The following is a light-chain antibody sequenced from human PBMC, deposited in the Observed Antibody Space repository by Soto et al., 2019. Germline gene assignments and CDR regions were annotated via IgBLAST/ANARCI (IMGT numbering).Light chain of an antibody. CDR1: SSDVGGYNY. CDR3: SSHAGSSVV. V-gene: IGLV2-11*01. Sequence: QSALTQPRSVSLSPGQSVTISCSGTSSDVGGYNYVSWYQQHPGKAPKLMIYDVTTRPSGVPDRFSGSKSGNTASLTISGLQAEDEADYYCSSHAGSSVVFGTGTKVTVL. J-gene: IGLJ1*01. CDR2: DVT.